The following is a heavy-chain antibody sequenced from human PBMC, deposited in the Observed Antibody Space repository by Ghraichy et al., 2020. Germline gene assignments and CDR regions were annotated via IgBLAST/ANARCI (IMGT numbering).Heavy chain of an antibody. Sequence: GESLNISCAASGFTVSSNYMSWVRQTPGKGLEWVSIIYRGGDTYYADSVKGRFTISRDNSKNTLYLQMNSLRAEDTAVYYCARGWVVTLIPTSGDTFDIWGQGTMVTVSS. V-gene: IGHV3-53*01. CDR3: ARGWVVTLIPTSGDTFDI. CDR1: GFTVSSNY. CDR2: IYRGGDT. J-gene: IGHJ3*02. D-gene: IGHD2-21*02.